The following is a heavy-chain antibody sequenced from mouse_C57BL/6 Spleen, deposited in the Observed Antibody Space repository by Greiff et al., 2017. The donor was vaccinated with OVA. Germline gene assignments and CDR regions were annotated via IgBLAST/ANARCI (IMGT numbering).Heavy chain of an antibody. CDR3: ARPGYSNYGRYFDY. Sequence: EVQLVESGGGLVKPGGSLKLSCAASGFTFSDYGMHWVRQAPEMGLEWVAYISSGSSTIYYADTVKGRFTISRDNATNTLFLQMTSLRSEDTAMYYCARPGYSNYGRYFDYWGQGTTLTVSS. CDR1: GFTFSDYG. J-gene: IGHJ2*01. D-gene: IGHD2-5*01. V-gene: IGHV5-17*01. CDR2: ISSGSSTI.